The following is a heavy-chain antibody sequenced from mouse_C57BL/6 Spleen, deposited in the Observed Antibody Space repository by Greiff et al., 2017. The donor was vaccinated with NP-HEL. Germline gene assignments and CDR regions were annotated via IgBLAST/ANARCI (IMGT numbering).Heavy chain of an antibody. CDR2: IDPETGGT. J-gene: IGHJ1*03. CDR3: TRRGSGPSYFDV. CDR1: GYTFTDYE. V-gene: IGHV1-15*01. Sequence: VKLQESGAELVRPGASVTLSCKASGYTFTDYEMHWVKQTPVHGLEWIGAIDPETGGTAYNQKFKGKAILTADKSSSTAYMELRGLTSEDSAVYYCTRRGSGPSYFDVWGTGTTVTVSS.